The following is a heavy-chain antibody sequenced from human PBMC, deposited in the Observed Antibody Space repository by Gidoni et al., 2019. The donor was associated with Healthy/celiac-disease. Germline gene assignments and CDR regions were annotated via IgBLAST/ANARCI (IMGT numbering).Heavy chain of an antibody. CDR2: INPSGGST. D-gene: IGHD2-15*01. V-gene: IGHV1-46*01. CDR1: GYTFTSYY. CDR3: AIWAGYCSGGSCYHFDY. Sequence: QVQLVQSGAAVKKPGASVKVSCKASGYTFTSYYMHWVRQAPGQGLEWMGIINPSGGSTSYAQKFQGRVTMTRDTSTSTVYMELSSLRSEDTAVYYCAIWAGYCSGGSCYHFDYWGQGTLVTVSS. J-gene: IGHJ4*02.